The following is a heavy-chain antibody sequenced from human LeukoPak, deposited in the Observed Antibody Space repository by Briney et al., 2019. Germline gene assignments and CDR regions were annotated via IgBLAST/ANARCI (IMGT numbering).Heavy chain of an antibody. D-gene: IGHD6-6*01. Sequence: GGSLRLSCAASGFTFDDYTMHWVRQAPGKGLEWVSLISWDGGSTYYADSVKGRFTISRDNSKNSLYLQMNSLRTEDTALYYCAKDKIAARWPPYYMDVWGKGTTVTVSS. CDR2: ISWDGGST. CDR1: GFTFDDYT. CDR3: AKDKIAARWPPYYMDV. J-gene: IGHJ6*03. V-gene: IGHV3-43*01.